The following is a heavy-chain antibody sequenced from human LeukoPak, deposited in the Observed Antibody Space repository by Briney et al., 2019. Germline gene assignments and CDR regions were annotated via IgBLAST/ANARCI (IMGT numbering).Heavy chain of an antibody. Sequence: ASVKVSFKASRYTFTSYYMHWVRQAPGQGLEWMGIINPSGDSTTYAQKFQGRVTMTRDTSTSTVYMELSSLRSEDTAVYYCARDINSVHFDMWGQGTMVTVSS. J-gene: IGHJ3*02. V-gene: IGHV1-46*01. CDR2: INPSGDST. D-gene: IGHD4-23*01. CDR3: ARDINSVHFDM. CDR1: RYTFTSYY.